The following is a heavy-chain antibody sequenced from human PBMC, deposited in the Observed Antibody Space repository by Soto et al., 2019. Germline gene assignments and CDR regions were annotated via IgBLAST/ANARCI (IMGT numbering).Heavy chain of an antibody. CDR2: IYHSGST. J-gene: IGHJ4*02. D-gene: IGHD1-26*01. Sequence: ETLSLTCAVSGYSISSGYYWGWIRQPPGKGLEWIGSIYHSGSTYYNPSLKSRVTISVDTSKNQFSLKLSSVTAADTAVYYCASSGSYNNDYWGQGTLVTVSS. CDR3: ASSGSYNNDY. CDR1: GYSISSGYY. V-gene: IGHV4-38-2*01.